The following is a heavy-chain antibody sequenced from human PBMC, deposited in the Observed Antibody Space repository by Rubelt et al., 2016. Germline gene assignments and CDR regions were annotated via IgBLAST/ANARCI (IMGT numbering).Heavy chain of an antibody. CDR1: GYSFTSYW. CDR3: ARHVVLVASSWFDP. J-gene: IGHJ5*02. Sequence: EVQLVQSGAEVKKPGESLRISCKGSGYSFTSYWISWVRQMPGKGLEWMGRIDPSDSYSNYSRSFEGHVTTSADKSISTAYLQWSSLKASDTAIYYCARHVVLVASSWFDPWGQGTLVTVSS. D-gene: IGHD2-21*01. CDR2: IDPSDSYS. V-gene: IGHV5-10-1*03.